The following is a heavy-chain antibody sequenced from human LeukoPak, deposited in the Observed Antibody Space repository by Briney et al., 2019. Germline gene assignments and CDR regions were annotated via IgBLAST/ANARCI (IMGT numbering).Heavy chain of an antibody. J-gene: IGHJ5*02. D-gene: IGHD2-2*01. CDR3: ARDQGGVVVPAAITLNWFDP. CDR2: ISSSSSYI. Sequence: KPGGSLRLSCAASGFTCSSYSMNWVRQAPGKGLEWVSSISSSSSYIYYADSVKGRFTISRDNAKNSLYLQMNSLRAEDTAVYYCARDQGGVVVPAAITLNWFDPWGQGTLVTVSS. V-gene: IGHV3-21*01. CDR1: GFTCSSYS.